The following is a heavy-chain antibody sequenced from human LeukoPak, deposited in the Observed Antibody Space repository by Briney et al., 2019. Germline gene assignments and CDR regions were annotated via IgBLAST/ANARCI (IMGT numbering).Heavy chain of an antibody. CDR1: GGSISTYY. Sequence: PSETLSLTCTVSGGSISTYYWSWIRQPPGKGLEWIGYIYYTGSTNYSPSLKSRVTMSVDTSKNQFSLNLKSVTPEDTAVYYCARNLIPEQLVLNFWGQGTLVTVSS. J-gene: IGHJ4*02. V-gene: IGHV4-59*01. CDR2: IYYTGST. CDR3: ARNLIPEQLVLNF. D-gene: IGHD6-13*01.